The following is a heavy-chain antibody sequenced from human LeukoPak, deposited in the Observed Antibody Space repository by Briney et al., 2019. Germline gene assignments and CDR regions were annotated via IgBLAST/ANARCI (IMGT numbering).Heavy chain of an antibody. V-gene: IGHV4-34*01. J-gene: IGHJ4*02. CDR1: GASFSGFH. Sequence: SETLSLTCAVYGASFSGFHWSWIRQPPGKGLEWIGSISYSGSTYYNPSLKSRVTISVDTSKNQLSLKMSSVTAADTAVYYCARGGYATRQGFDYWGQGTLVTVSS. D-gene: IGHD5-12*01. CDR2: ISYSGST. CDR3: ARGGYATRQGFDY.